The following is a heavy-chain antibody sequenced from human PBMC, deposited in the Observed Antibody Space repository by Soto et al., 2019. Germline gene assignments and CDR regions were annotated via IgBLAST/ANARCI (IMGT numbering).Heavy chain of an antibody. J-gene: IGHJ4*02. CDR1: GGSFSGYY. D-gene: IGHD3-3*01. V-gene: IGHV4-34*01. Sequence: SETLSLTCAVYGGSFSGYYWSWIRQPPGKGLEWIGEINHSGSTNYNPSLKSRVTISVDTSKNQFSLKLSSVTAADTAVYYCARGKRTIFGVVIGRFHDYWGQGTLVTVSS. CDR2: INHSGST. CDR3: ARGKRTIFGVVIGRFHDY.